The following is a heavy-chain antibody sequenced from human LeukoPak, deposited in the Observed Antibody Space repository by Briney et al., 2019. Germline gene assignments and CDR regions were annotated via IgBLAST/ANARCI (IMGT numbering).Heavy chain of an antibody. Sequence: SQTLSLTCAVSGGSISSGGYSWSWIRQPPGKGLEWVGYIYHSGSTYYNPSLKSRVTISVDRSKNQFSLKLSSVTAADTAVYYCARGEMATIGTWGQGTLVTVSS. D-gene: IGHD5-24*01. CDR3: ARGEMATIGT. CDR2: IYHSGST. J-gene: IGHJ5*02. CDR1: GGSISSGGYS. V-gene: IGHV4-30-2*01.